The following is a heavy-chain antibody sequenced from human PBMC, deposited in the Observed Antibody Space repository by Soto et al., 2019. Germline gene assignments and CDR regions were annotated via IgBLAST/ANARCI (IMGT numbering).Heavy chain of an antibody. Sequence: SVKVSCKASGGSFTYTLSWVRQAPGQGLEWMGGIIPIFGTANSAQKFQGRVTITADESTKTAYMELSTLRSEDTAVYYCARLHSHGTYGMDVWGQGTTVTVSS. CDR3: ARLHSHGTYGMDV. CDR1: GGSFTYT. D-gene: IGHD5-18*01. V-gene: IGHV1-69*13. J-gene: IGHJ6*02. CDR2: IIPIFGTA.